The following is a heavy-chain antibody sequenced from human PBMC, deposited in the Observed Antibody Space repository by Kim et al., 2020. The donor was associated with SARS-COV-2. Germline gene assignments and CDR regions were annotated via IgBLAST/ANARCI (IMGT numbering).Heavy chain of an antibody. CDR1: GFTVSSNY. CDR2: IYSGGST. Sequence: GGSLRLSCAASGFTVSSNYMSWVRQAPGKGLEWVSVIYSGGSTYYADSVKGRFTISRDNSKNTLYLQMNSLRAEDTAVYYCASSAPVITIFGVGRGGDAFDIWGQGTMVTVSS. CDR3: ASSAPVITIFGVGRGGDAFDI. D-gene: IGHD3-3*01. V-gene: IGHV3-53*01. J-gene: IGHJ3*02.